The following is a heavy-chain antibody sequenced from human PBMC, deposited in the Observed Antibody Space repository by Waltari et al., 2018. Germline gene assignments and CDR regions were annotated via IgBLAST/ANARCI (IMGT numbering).Heavy chain of an antibody. Sequence: QVQLQESGPGLVKPSETLSLTCAVSGYSISSGYYWGWIRQPPGKGLEWIGSIYHSGSTYYNPSLKRRVTISLDTSKNQFSLKLSSVTAADTAVYYCARRGYYGSGSYYGDDAFDIWGQGTMVTVSS. V-gene: IGHV4-38-2*01. D-gene: IGHD3-10*01. CDR2: IYHSGST. J-gene: IGHJ3*02. CDR3: ARRGYYGSGSYYGDDAFDI. CDR1: GYSISSGYY.